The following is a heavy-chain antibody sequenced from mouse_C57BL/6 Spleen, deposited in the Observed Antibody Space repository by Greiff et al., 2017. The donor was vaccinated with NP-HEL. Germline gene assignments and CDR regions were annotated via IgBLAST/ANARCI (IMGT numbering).Heavy chain of an antibody. CDR1: GYSITSGYY. D-gene: IGHD2-3*01. V-gene: IGHV3-6*01. CDR3: ARDYEHAMDY. Sequence: VQLKESGPGLVKPSQSLSLTCSVTGYSITSGYYWNWIRQFPGNKLEWMGYISYDGSNNYNPSLKNRISITRDTSKNQFFLKLNSVTTEDTATYYCARDYEHAMDYWGQGTSVTVSS. CDR2: ISYDGSN. J-gene: IGHJ4*01.